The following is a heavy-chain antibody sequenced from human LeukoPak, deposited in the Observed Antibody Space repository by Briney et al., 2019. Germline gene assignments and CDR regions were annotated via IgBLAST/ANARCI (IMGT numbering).Heavy chain of an antibody. Sequence: GGSLRLSCAASGFTFSSYWMSWVRQAPGKGLEWVANIKQDGSEKYYVDSVKGRFTISRDNAKNSLYLQMNSLRAEDTAVYYCARGIVVVTAIRGYFDYWGQGTLVTVSS. CDR2: IKQDGSEK. J-gene: IGHJ4*02. CDR3: ARGIVVVTAIRGYFDY. CDR1: GFTFSSYW. D-gene: IGHD2-21*02. V-gene: IGHV3-7*01.